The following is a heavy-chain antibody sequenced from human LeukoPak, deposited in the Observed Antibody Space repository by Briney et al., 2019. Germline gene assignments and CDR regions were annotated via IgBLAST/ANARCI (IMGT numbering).Heavy chain of an antibody. CDR2: ISGSGGST. V-gene: IGHV3-23*01. J-gene: IGHJ4*02. CDR3: AKDRGYMDSRLGFDY. D-gene: IGHD3-10*01. CDR1: GFTFSSYW. Sequence: PGGSLRLSCTASGFTFSSYWMHWVRQAPGKGLEWVSAISGSGGSTYYADSVKGRFTISRDNSKNTLYLQMNSLRAEDTAVYYCAKDRGYMDSRLGFDYWGQGTLVTVSS.